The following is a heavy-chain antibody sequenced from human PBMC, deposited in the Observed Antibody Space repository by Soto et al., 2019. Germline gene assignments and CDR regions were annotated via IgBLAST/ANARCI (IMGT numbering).Heavy chain of an antibody. D-gene: IGHD3-3*01. V-gene: IGHV1-2*02. CDR3: ARGGGVGVAGSAAFDM. CDR1: GYPVTAYY. CDR2: INPATGAA. Sequence: QLHLVQSGAVVKKPGASVTVSCSASGYPVTAYYMHWVRQAPGRGLEWMGGINPATGAAKDTQTFPGRVTMTRDPSTSKVFMELSGLTSDDTAVFYCARGGGVGVAGSAAFDMWGQGTLVTVSS. J-gene: IGHJ3*02.